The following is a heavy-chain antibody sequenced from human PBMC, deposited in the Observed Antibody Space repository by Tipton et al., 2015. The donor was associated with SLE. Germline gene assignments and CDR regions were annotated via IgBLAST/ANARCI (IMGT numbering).Heavy chain of an antibody. Sequence: GLVKPSETLSLTCAVYGVSISSNSYYWSWIRQPAGKGLEWIGRIYTSGSTNYNPSLKSRVTMSLDTPNNQFSLKLRSVTAADTAVYYCARMGSGYCTRTNCYIGGFDPWGQGTLVTVSS. CDR3: ARMGSGYCTRTNCYIGGFDP. V-gene: IGHV4-61*02. J-gene: IGHJ5*02. D-gene: IGHD2-2*02. CDR1: GVSISSNSYY. CDR2: IYTSGST.